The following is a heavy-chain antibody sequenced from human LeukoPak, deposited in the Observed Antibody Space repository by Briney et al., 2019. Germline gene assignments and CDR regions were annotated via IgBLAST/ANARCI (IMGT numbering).Heavy chain of an antibody. CDR3: ARDRVVVVPAFDY. D-gene: IGHD2-2*01. Sequence: KTGGSLRLSCAASGFTFSSYSMNWVRQAPGKGLEWVSSISSSSSYIYYADSVKGRFAISRDNAKNSLYLQMNSLRAEDTAVYYCARDRVVVVPAFDYWGQGTLVTVSS. CDR1: GFTFSSYS. J-gene: IGHJ4*02. CDR2: ISSSSSYI. V-gene: IGHV3-21*01.